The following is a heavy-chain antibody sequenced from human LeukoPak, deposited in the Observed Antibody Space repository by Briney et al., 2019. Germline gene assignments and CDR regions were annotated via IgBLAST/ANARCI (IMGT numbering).Heavy chain of an antibody. CDR3: ARSLRGAAHHFDY. CDR2: FYYSGNA. CDR1: GGSISGSSCY. V-gene: IGHV4-39*01. J-gene: IGHJ4*02. D-gene: IGHD6-6*01. Sequence: PSETLSLTCAVSGGSISGSSCYWGWIRQPPGKGLEWIGSFYYSGNAYYNPSLKSRVTISVDTSKNQFSLKLSSVTAADTAVYYCARSLRGAAHHFDYWGQGTLVTVSS.